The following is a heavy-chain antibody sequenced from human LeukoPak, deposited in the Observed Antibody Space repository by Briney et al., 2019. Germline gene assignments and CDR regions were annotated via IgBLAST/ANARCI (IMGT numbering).Heavy chain of an antibody. Sequence: GGSLRLSCAASGFTVSSNYMSWVRQAPGKGLEWVSVIYSGGSTYYADSVKGRFTISRDNSKNTLYLQMNSLRAEDTAVYYCARISGGSFPFDYWGQGTLVTVSS. CDR1: GFTVSSNY. CDR2: IYSGGST. CDR3: ARISGGSFPFDY. V-gene: IGHV3-66*01. D-gene: IGHD2-15*01. J-gene: IGHJ4*02.